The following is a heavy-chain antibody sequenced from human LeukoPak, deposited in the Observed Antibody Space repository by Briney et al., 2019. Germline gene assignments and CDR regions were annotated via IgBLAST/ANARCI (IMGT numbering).Heavy chain of an antibody. D-gene: IGHD3-3*01. CDR2: IKSETDGGTT. V-gene: IGHV3-15*01. CDR3: TTPYYDFWTGGDY. Sequence: GGSLRLSCAASGFTFSNAWKSWARQAPGKGLEWVGRIKSETDGGTTDYAAPVKGRFTISRDDSKNTLYLQMNSLKTEDTAVYYCTTPYYDFWTGGDYWGQGTLVTVSS. CDR1: GFTFSNAW. J-gene: IGHJ4*02.